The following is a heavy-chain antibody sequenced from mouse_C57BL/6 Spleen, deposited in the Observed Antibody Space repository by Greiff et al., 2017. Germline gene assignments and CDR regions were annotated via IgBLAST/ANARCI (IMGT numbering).Heavy chain of an antibody. V-gene: IGHV1-72*01. Sequence: QVQLQQPGAELVKPGASVKLSCKASGYTFTSYWMHWVKQRPGRGLEWIGRIDPNSGGTKSNEKFKSKATLTVVKPSSTAYMQLSSLTSEDSAVYYCARLYYGSSYYAMDYWGQGTSVTVSS. CDR1: GYTFTSYW. CDR2: IDPNSGGT. J-gene: IGHJ4*01. D-gene: IGHD1-1*01. CDR3: ARLYYGSSYYAMDY.